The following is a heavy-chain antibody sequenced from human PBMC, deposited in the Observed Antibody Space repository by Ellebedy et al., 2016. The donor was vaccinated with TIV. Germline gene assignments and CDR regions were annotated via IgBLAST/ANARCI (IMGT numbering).Heavy chain of an antibody. D-gene: IGHD2-8*02. CDR3: ARAPKDIVVVVSAYWYFDL. CDR1: GDSISSSGYY. V-gene: IGHV4-61*08. CDR2: TYYHATT. Sequence: SETLSLTXTVSGDSISSSGYYWTWLRQAPGRGLEWIGYTYYHATTNYNPALRSRVTISLDTSKSQFSLNLGSVTEADTAVYYCARAPKDIVVVVSAYWYFDLWGRGTLVTVSS. J-gene: IGHJ2*01.